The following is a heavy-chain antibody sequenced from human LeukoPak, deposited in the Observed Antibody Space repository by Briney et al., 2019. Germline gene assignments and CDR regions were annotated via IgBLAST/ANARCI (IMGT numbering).Heavy chain of an antibody. J-gene: IGHJ4*02. CDR2: ISYDGSNK. V-gene: IGHV3-30*18. D-gene: IGHD3-10*01. CDR1: GFTFSSYG. CDR3: AKDRGITMVRGAPFDY. Sequence: PGGSLRLSCAASGFTFSSYGMHWVRQAPGKGLEWVAVISYDGSNKYYADSVKGRFTISRDNSKNTLYLQMNSLRAEDTAVYYCAKDRGITMVRGAPFDYWGQGTLVTVSS.